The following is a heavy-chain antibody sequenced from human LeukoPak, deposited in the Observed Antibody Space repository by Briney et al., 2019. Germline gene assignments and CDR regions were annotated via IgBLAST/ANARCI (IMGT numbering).Heavy chain of an antibody. D-gene: IGHD5-18*01. CDR1: GGSFSGYY. CDR2: ISHSGST. CDR3: ARGGYSYGYNY. V-gene: IGHV4-34*01. Sequence: SETLSLTCAVSGGSFSGYYWSWIRQPPGKGLEWIGEISHSGSTNYSPSLKSRVTISVDTFKNQFSLKLSSVTAADTAVYYCARGGYSYGYNYWGQGTLVTVSS. J-gene: IGHJ4*02.